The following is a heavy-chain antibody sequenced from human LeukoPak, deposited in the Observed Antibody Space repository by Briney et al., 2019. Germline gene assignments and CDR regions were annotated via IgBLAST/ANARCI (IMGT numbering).Heavy chain of an antibody. CDR2: IKSRIDGGTT. V-gene: IGHV3-15*01. J-gene: IGHJ4*02. Sequence: GGSLRLSCAASGFTFRTPWMTWSRKPPGRGLEWVARIKSRIDGGTTDYAAPVKDRFTISRDDSKDTLYLHMKTLKTEDTAVYYCTTDGYTRGRVFDYWGQGTLVAVSS. CDR1: GFTFRTPW. D-gene: IGHD5-12*01. CDR3: TTDGYTRGRVFDY.